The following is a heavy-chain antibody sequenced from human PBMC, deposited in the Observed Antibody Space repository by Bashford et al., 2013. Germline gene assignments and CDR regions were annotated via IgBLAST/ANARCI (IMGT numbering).Heavy chain of an antibody. CDR3: VRGKYYFDY. D-gene: IGHD6-25*01. J-gene: IGHJ4*02. CDR1: GGSISSSNW. CDR2: IYHSGST. V-gene: IGHV4-4*02. Sequence: RPLLYSSETLSLTCAVSGGSISSSNWWSWVRQPPGKGLEWIGEIYHSGSTNYNPSLKSRVTISVDKSKNQFSLKLSSVTAADSAVYYCVRGKYYFDYWGQGTPVTVSS.